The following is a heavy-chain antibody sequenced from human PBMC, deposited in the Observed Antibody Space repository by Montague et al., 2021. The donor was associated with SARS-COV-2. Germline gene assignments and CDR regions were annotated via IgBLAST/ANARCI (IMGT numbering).Heavy chain of an antibody. Sequence: SLRLSCAASGFTFSSYAMHWVRQAPGKGLEWVAVISYDGSNKYYADSVKGRFTISRDNSKNTLYLQMNSLRAEDTAVYYCARDTNSGGSSSDAFDIWGQGTMVTVSS. J-gene: IGHJ3*02. CDR1: GFTFSSYA. CDR2: ISYDGSNK. CDR3: ARDTNSGGSSSDAFDI. V-gene: IGHV3-30*04. D-gene: IGHD2-15*01.